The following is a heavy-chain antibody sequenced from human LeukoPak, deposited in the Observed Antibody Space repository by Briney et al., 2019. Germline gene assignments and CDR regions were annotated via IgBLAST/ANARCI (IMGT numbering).Heavy chain of an antibody. CDR1: GGSISSGGYS. CDR2: IYHSGST. CDR3: ARAVVVVAATPGRWFDP. J-gene: IGHJ5*02. Sequence: SETLSLTCAVSGGSISSGGYSWSWIRQPPGKGLEWIGYIYHSGSTYYNPSLKSRVTISVDRSKNQFSLKLSSVTAADTAVYYCARAVVVVAATPGRWFDPWGQGTLVTVSS. V-gene: IGHV4-30-2*01. D-gene: IGHD2-15*01.